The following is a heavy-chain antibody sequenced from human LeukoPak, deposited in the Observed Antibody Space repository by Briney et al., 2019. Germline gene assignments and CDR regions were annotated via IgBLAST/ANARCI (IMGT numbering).Heavy chain of an antibody. CDR1: GFTFSTYS. V-gene: IGHV3-21*01. D-gene: IGHD2-2*01. CDR2: ISSSSSYI. J-gene: IGHJ4*02. Sequence: GGSLRLFCAASGFTFSTYSMNWVRQAPGKGLEWVSSISSSSSYIYYADSVKGRFTISRDNAKNSLYLQMNSLRDEDTAVYYCARCTATSSTSCYAVDYWGQGTLVTVSS. CDR3: ARCTATSSTSCYAVDY.